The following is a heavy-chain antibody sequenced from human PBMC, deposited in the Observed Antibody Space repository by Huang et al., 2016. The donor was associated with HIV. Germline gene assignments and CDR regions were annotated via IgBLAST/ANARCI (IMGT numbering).Heavy chain of an antibody. Sequence: VESGGRSVQPGGSIKLSCVGSTFTFGAYWMSWVRQPPGKGLEGGANIKQDESEKYYVDSGKGRFNISRDKARKVLFLEMDDLRVEDTAIYFCATKTAGMDIWGQGTTVTVSS. CDR3: ATKTAGMDI. CDR1: TFTFGAYW. J-gene: IGHJ6*02. CDR2: IKQDESEK. D-gene: IGHD1-7*01. V-gene: IGHV3-7*01.